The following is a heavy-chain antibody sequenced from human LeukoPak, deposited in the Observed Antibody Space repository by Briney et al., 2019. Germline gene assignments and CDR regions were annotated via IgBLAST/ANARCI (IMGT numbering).Heavy chain of an antibody. J-gene: IGHJ4*02. D-gene: IGHD3-3*01. CDR2: ISYDGSNK. V-gene: IGHV3-30-3*01. CDR3: ARDRCLEWPGGDY. CDR1: GFTFSSYA. Sequence: GGSLRLSCAASGFTFSSYAMHWVRQAPGKGLEWVAVISYDGSNKYYADSVKGRFTISRDNSKNTLYLQMNSLRAEDTAVYYCARDRCLEWPGGDYWGQGTLVTVSS.